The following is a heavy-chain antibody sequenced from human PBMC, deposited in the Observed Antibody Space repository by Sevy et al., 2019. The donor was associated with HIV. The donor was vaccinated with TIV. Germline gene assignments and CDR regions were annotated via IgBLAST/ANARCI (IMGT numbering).Heavy chain of an antibody. CDR1: GYTFNTYG. CDR2: ISSYYGNT. Sequence: ASVKVSCKASGYTFNTYGISWVRQAPGQGLEWMGWISSYYGNTNFAQKFQGRVTMTTDTITNTAYTELTSLRSDETAVYYCARERTRWQQLVEYYLGMDVWGQGTPVTVSS. D-gene: IGHD6-13*01. V-gene: IGHV1-18*01. J-gene: IGHJ6*02. CDR3: ARERTRWQQLVEYYLGMDV.